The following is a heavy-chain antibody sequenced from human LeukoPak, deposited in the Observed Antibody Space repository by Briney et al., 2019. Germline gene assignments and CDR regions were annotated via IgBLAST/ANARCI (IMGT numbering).Heavy chain of an antibody. CDR2: IYYSGST. V-gene: IGHV4-59*01. J-gene: IGHJ3*02. Sequence: SETLSLTCTVSVSSIINFYWSWIRQPPGKGLDWIGYIYYSGSTNYNPSLYSRVTISVDTSKNQFSLKLSSVTAADTAVYYCATRISSNYPPNAFDIWGQGTMVTVSS. CDR1: VSSIINFY. CDR3: ATRISSNYPPNAFDI. D-gene: IGHD2-2*01.